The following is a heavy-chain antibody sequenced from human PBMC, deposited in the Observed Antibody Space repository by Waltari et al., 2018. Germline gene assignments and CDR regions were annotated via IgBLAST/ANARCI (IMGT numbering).Heavy chain of an antibody. CDR1: GGSISSYY. V-gene: IGHV4-59*01. D-gene: IGHD3-3*01. J-gene: IGHJ5*02. Sequence: QVQLQESGPGLVKPSETLSLTCTVSGGSISSYYWSWIRQPPGKGLEWIGYIYYSGSTNYNPSLKSRVTISVDTSKNQFSLKLSSVTAADTAVYYCARSITIFADNWFDPWGQGTLVTVSS. CDR2: IYYSGST. CDR3: ARSITIFADNWFDP.